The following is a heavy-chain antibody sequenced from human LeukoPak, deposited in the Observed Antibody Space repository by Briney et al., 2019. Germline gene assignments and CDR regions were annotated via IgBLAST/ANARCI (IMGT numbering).Heavy chain of an antibody. CDR3: VREAPCGGSPCWFDP. Sequence: SETLSLTCTVSGGSISSYSWSWIRQPPGQGLEWIGYIYYSGSTNYNPSLKSRVTISVDTSNNRSSLRLSSVTAADTAVYYCVREAPCGGSPCWFDPWGQGTLVTVST. D-gene: IGHD2-15*01. CDR2: IYYSGST. CDR1: GGSISSYS. J-gene: IGHJ5*02. V-gene: IGHV4-59*01.